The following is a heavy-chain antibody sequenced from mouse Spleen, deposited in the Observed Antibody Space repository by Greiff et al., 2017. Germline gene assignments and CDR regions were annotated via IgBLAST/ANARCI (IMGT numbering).Heavy chain of an antibody. CDR3: ARYYSNYQYYFDY. J-gene: IGHJ2*01. CDR1: GYTFTNYW. Sequence: QVQLQQSGAELVRPGTSVKMSCKASGYTFTNYWIGWAKQRPGHGLEWIGDIYPGGGYTNYNEKFKGKATLTADKSSSTAYMQFSSLTSEDSAIYYCARYYSNYQYYFDYWGQGTTLTVSS. V-gene: IGHV1-63*01. D-gene: IGHD2-5*01. CDR2: IYPGGGYT.